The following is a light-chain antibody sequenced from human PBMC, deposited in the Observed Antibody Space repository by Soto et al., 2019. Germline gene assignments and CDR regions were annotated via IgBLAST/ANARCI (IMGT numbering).Light chain of an antibody. CDR2: DAS. V-gene: IGKV3-11*01. Sequence: EIGLTQSPATLSLSPWERATLSCMASQSVSTYLAWYQQKPGQGPRLLIYDASTRATGIPARFSGSGSGTDFTLTISSLEPEDFAVYFCQQRSNWPSITFGQGTRLE. CDR1: QSVSTY. J-gene: IGKJ5*01. CDR3: QQRSNWPSIT.